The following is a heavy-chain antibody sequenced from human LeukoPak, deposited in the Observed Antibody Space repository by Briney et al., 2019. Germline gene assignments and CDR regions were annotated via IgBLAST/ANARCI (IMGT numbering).Heavy chain of an antibody. CDR2: IRSKANSYAT. CDR1: GLTFSGTA. CDR3: TSLYCTNGVCYDY. Sequence: GGSVRLSCAASGLTFSGTAMHWVRQASGKGLEWVGCIRSKANSYATAYAASVKGRFTISRDDSKNTAYLQMNSLKTEDTAVYYCTSLYCTNGVCYDYWGQGTLVTVSS. J-gene: IGHJ4*02. V-gene: IGHV3-73*01. D-gene: IGHD2-8*01.